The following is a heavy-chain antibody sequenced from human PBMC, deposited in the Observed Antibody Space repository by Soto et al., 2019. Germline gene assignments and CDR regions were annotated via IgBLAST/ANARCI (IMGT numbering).Heavy chain of an antibody. D-gene: IGHD2-15*01. CDR2: IIPIFGTA. CDR3: ASDPKRHCSGGSCYSPYYYYGMDV. CDR1: GGTFSSYA. Sequence: QVQLVQSGAEVKKPGSSVKVSCKASGGTFSSYAISWVRQAPGQGLEWMGGIIPIFGTANYAQKFQGRVTITADESTSKAYMELSSLRSENTAVYYCASDPKRHCSGGSCYSPYYYYGMDVWGQGTTVTVSS. V-gene: IGHV1-69*01. J-gene: IGHJ6*02.